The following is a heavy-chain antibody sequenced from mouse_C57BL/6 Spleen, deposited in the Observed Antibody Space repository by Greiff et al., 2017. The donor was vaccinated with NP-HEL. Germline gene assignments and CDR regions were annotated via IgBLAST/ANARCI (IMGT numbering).Heavy chain of an antibody. Sequence: EVMLVESGGGLVQPGRSLKLSCAASGFTFSDYYMYWVRQTPEKRLEWVADISNGGGSTYYPETLKGRFTISRDKSKNTLYLQMSRLKSEDTAMYYCARLVGSSPHFDYGGQGTTLTVSS. CDR3: ARLVGSSPHFDY. D-gene: IGHD1-1*01. V-gene: IGHV5-12*01. J-gene: IGHJ2*01. CDR1: GFTFSDYY. CDR2: ISNGGGST.